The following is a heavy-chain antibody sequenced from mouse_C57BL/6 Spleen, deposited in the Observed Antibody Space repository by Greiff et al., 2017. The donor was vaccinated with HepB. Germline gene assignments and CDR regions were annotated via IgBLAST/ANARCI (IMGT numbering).Heavy chain of an antibody. CDR3: ARAPLYDYDEAWFAY. D-gene: IGHD2-4*01. Sequence: QVQLKESGPGLVQPSQSLSITCTVSGFSLTSYGVHWVRQSPGKGLEWLGVIWSGGSTDYNAAFISRLSISKDNSKSQVFFKMNSLQADDTAIYYCARAPLYDYDEAWFAYWGQGTLVTVSA. CDR1: GFSLTSYG. CDR2: IWSGGST. V-gene: IGHV2-2*01. J-gene: IGHJ3*01.